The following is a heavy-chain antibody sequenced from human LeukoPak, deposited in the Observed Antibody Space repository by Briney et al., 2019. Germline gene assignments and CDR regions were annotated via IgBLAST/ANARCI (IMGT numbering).Heavy chain of an antibody. CDR2: ISSSGSTI. J-gene: IGHJ4*02. CDR3: ARDLGYSSGWVYFDY. Sequence: PGGSLRLSCAASGFTFSDYYMSWIRPAPGKGLEWVSYISSSGSTIYYADSVKGRFTISRDNAKNSLYLQMNSLRAEDTAVYYCARDLGYSSGWVYFDYWGQGTLVTVSS. D-gene: IGHD6-19*01. CDR1: GFTFSDYY. V-gene: IGHV3-11*04.